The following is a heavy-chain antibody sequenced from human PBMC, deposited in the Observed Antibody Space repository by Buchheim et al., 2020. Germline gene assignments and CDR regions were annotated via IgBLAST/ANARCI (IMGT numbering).Heavy chain of an antibody. D-gene: IGHD2-15*01. CDR2: IRTSERTE. V-gene: IGHV3-48*01. CDR1: GFVFGTYT. CDR3: VRDFRWAFDI. Sequence: EEQLVESGGGLVQPGGSLRLSCVASGFVFGTYTMNWVRQAPGKGLEWISNIRTSERTEHYADSVKGRFTISRDDAKNSLYLQMNSLRVEDTAVYYCVRDFRWAFDIWGQGT. J-gene: IGHJ3*02.